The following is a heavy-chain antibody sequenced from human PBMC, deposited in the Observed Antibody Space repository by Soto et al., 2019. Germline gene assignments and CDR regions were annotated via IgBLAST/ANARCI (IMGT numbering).Heavy chain of an antibody. CDR1: GGTFSSYA. CDR3: ASYCDSSGLSPYWYFDL. Sequence: QVQLVQSGAEVKKPGSSVKVSCKASGGTFSSYAISWVRQAPGQGLEWMGGIIPIFGTANYAQKFQGRVTMTADESTSTAYMARSSLRSEATAVYSCASYCDSSGLSPYWYFDLWGGGTLVTVS. D-gene: IGHD3-22*01. V-gene: IGHV1-69*01. CDR2: IIPIFGTA. J-gene: IGHJ2*01.